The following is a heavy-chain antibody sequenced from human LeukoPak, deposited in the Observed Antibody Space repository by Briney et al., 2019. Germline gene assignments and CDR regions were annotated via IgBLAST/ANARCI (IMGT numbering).Heavy chain of an antibody. V-gene: IGHV1-69*02. D-gene: IGHD3-3*01. CDR1: GGTFSSYT. J-gene: IGHJ6*02. CDR2: IIPILGIA. CDR3: ARSGEYYDFWSGSYYGMDV. Sequence: ASVKVSCKASGGTFSSYTISWVRQAPGQGLEWMGRIIPILGIANYVQKFQGRVTITADKSTSTAYMELSSLRSEDTAVYYCARSGEYYDFWSGSYYGMDVWGQGTTVTVSS.